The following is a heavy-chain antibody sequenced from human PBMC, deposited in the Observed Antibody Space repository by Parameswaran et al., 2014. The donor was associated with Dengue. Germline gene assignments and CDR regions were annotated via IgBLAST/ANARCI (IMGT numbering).Heavy chain of an antibody. CDR3: AKDGPLGIVGAQTHHDY. D-gene: IGHD1-26*01. CDR2: ISGSGGST. Sequence: WIRQPPGKGLEWVSAISGSGGSTYYADSVKGRFTISRDNSKNTLYLQMNSLRAEDTAVYYCAKDGPLGIVGAQTHHDYWGQGTLVTVSS. J-gene: IGHJ4*02. V-gene: IGHV3-23*01.